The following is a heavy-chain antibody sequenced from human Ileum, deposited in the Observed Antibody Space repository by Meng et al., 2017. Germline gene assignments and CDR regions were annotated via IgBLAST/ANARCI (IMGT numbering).Heavy chain of an antibody. CDR3: VSERRRSYFFDY. CDR1: GGSITSGEYY. V-gene: IGHV4-30-4*01. CDR2: IFYTGAT. Sequence: QVQLQESGPGRVKPAQTLALKGPVSGGSITSGEYYWSWIRQPPGKGLEWIGYIFYTGATYSNPSLKSRVTVSLDTSKSQFSLKLSSVTAADTAIYYCVSERRRSYFFDYWGQGTLVTVSS. J-gene: IGHJ4*02.